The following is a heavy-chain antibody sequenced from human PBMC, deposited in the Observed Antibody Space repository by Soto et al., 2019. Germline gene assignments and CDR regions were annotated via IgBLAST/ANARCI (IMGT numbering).Heavy chain of an antibody. CDR3: AKDSSLDY. Sequence: PGGSLRLSCAASGFPFSSYGMHWVRQAPGKGLEWVAVISYDGSNKYYADSVKGRFTISRDNSKNTLYLQMNSLRAEDTAVYYCAKDSSLDYWGQGTLVTVSS. CDR1: GFPFSSYG. J-gene: IGHJ4*02. V-gene: IGHV3-30*18. CDR2: ISYDGSNK.